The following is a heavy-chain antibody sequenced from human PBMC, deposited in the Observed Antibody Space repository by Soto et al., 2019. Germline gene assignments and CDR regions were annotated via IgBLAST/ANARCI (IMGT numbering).Heavy chain of an antibody. J-gene: IGHJ6*02. D-gene: IGHD1-26*01. Sequence: QAPGHGLEWLGRMSGRSGYPNCAPTVRYRITMPTDTSNNKAYMELRSVRSEDTAVYYCAREGGHGTEKCHYAWDVSGQGTMVTV. CDR3: AREGGHGTEKCHYAWDV. CDR2: MSGRSGYP. V-gene: IGHV1-18*01.